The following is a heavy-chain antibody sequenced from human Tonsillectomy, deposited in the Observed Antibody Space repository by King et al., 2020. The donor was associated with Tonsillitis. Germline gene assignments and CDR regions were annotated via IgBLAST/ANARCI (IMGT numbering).Heavy chain of an antibody. CDR1: TFTFSSHA. Sequence: QVQLVESGGGVVQPGRSLRLSCAASTFTFSSHAMHWVRQAPGKGLEWVAVISYDGSNEYYADSVKGRFTISRDNSKNTLYLQMNSLRTEDTAVYYCAKEHYGGGMDVWGQGTTVTVSS. D-gene: IGHD4-17*01. CDR2: ISYDGSNE. V-gene: IGHV3-30-3*01. J-gene: IGHJ6*02. CDR3: AKEHYGGGMDV.